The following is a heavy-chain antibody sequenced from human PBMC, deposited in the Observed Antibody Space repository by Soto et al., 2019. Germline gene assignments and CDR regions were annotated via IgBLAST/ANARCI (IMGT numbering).Heavy chain of an antibody. D-gene: IGHD1-26*01. J-gene: IGHJ4*02. V-gene: IGHV1-45*02. CDR2: ITPFSGDV. Sequence: SVKVSCKALGNTFTYRYLHWVRQAPGQALEWMGWITPFSGDVHYTQKFQERVTITRDRSINTAYMQMSSLRSEDTAMYFCAGGGAGSGPFTWELPDHWGQGTLVTVSS. CDR1: GNTFTYRY. CDR3: AGGGAGSGPFTWELPDH.